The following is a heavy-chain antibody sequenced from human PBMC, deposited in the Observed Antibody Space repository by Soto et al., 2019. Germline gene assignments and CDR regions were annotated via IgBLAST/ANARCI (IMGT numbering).Heavy chain of an antibody. Sequence: SETLSLTCTVSGGSISRGDYYWSWIRQPPGKGLEWIGYIYYSGSTYYIPSLKSRVTISVDTSKNQFSLKLSSVTAADTAVYYCARVRHINAFDIRGQGTMVTVSS. CDR3: ARVRHINAFDI. J-gene: IGHJ3*02. CDR1: GGSISRGDYY. D-gene: IGHD1-20*01. CDR2: IYYSGST. V-gene: IGHV4-30-4*01.